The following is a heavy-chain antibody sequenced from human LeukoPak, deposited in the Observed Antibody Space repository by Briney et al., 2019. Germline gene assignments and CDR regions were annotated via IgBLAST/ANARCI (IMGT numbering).Heavy chain of an antibody. CDR1: GDPSSDCY. J-gene: IGHJ4*02. D-gene: IGHD4-11*01. Sequence: SETLSLTCNVAGDPSSDCYWTWIRQPPGKGLEWIGYIFYSGATNYTPSLKSRVTISVDPSRTQFSLKLTSVTAADTAVYYCARGRTTLRAFDYWGQGALVTVSS. CDR2: IFYSGAT. V-gene: IGHV4-59*01. CDR3: ARGRTTLRAFDY.